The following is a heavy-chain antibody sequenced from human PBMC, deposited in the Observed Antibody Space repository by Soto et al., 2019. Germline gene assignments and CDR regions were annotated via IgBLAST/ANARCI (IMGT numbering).Heavy chain of an antibody. Sequence: QVQLVQSGAEVKKPGSSVKVSCKASGGTFSSYAISWVRQAPGQGLEWMGGIIPIFGTANYAQKFQGRVTITGDESTSTAYMELSSLRSEDTGVYYCARKPLVYCISTSFFRPSYNWFDPWGQGTLVTVSS. J-gene: IGHJ5*02. V-gene: IGHV1-69*01. CDR3: ARKPLVYCISTSFFRPSYNWFDP. D-gene: IGHD2-2*01. CDR2: IIPIFGTA. CDR1: GGTFSSYA.